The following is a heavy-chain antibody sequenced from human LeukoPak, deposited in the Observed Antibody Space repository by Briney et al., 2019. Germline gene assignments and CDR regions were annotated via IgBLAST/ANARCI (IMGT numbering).Heavy chain of an antibody. V-gene: IGHV4-38-2*02. CDR2: IYHSGST. CDR3: ARQGYDILTGYSRFDY. D-gene: IGHD3-9*01. CDR1: GYSISSGYY. Sequence: SETLSLTCTVSGYSISSGYYWGWIRQPPGKGLEWIGSIYHSGSTYYNPSLKSRVTISVDTSKNQFSLKLSSVTAADTAVYYCARQGYDILTGYSRFDYWGQGTLVTVSS. J-gene: IGHJ4*02.